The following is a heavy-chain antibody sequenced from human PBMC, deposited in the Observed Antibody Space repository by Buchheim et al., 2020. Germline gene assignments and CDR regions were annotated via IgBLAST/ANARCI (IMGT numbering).Heavy chain of an antibody. D-gene: IGHD3-10*01. V-gene: IGHV4-39*01. CDR1: CGPNSNSSYY. CDR2: IYYSGST. Sequence: LHLQKSGPRLVQSSDTLARTCTVSCGPNSNSSYYWGWIRQPQGKGLEWIGSIYYSGSTYYNPSLKSRVTISVDTSKNQFSTRLSSVPHEAPAVHSRAGLIFLWFGPQVGCMDYWGQGT. J-gene: IGHJ4*03. CDR3: AGLIFLWFGPQVGCMDY.